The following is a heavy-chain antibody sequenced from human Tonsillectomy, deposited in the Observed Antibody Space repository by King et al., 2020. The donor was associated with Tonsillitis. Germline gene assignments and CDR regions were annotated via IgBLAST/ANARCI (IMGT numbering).Heavy chain of an antibody. CDR2: IWYDGSNK. CDR3: ARQTGDYGDYEFYFDY. J-gene: IGHJ4*02. CDR1: GFTFSSYG. Sequence: QLVQSGGGVVQPGRSLRLSCAASGFTFSSYGMHWVRQAPGKGLEWVAVIWYDGSNKYYADSVKGRFTISRDNSKNTLYLQMNSLRAEDTAVYYCARQTGDYGDYEFYFDYWGQGTLVTVSS. D-gene: IGHD4-17*01. V-gene: IGHV3-33*01.